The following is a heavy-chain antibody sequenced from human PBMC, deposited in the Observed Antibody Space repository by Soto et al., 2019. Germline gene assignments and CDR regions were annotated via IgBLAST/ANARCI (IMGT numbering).Heavy chain of an antibody. CDR3: ASGPPTPRPNYYAL. CDR2: IIPIFGTA. J-gene: IGHJ3*01. D-gene: IGHD3-10*01. CDR1: VDTLSRYV. V-gene: IGHV1-69*13. Sequence: SVKRAWQGPVDTLSRYVISRVRQAHGQGLEWMGGIIPIFGTANYAQKFQGRVTITPDESTRTAYMELSSLRSEDTAVYYCASGPPTPRPNYYALWGQGTMVTVS.